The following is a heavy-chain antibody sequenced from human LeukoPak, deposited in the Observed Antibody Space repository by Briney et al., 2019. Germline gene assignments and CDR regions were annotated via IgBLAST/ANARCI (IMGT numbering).Heavy chain of an antibody. CDR2: IQYDGRNI. D-gene: IGHD5-18*01. J-gene: IGHJ4*02. V-gene: IGHV3-30*02. CDR1: GFSFNTYG. CDR3: AKEPTGHSFGFDS. Sequence: PGGSLRLSCAASGFSFNTYGMHWVRQALGKGLDWVASIQYDGRNIYYADSVKGRFTISRDNSRDTLYLQMNSLRAEDTAVYYCAKEPTGHSFGFDSWGQGTLVAVSS.